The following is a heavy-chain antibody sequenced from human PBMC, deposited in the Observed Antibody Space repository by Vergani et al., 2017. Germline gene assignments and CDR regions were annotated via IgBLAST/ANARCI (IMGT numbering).Heavy chain of an antibody. D-gene: IGHD3-3*01. CDR3: ARDRYYDFWSGYLNWFDP. CDR2: INAGNGNT. Sequence: QVQLVQSGAEVKKPGASVKVSCKASGYTFTSYAMHWVRQAPGQRLEWMGWINAGNGNTKYSQKFQGRVIITRDTSASTAYMELSSLRSEDTAVYYCARDRYYDFWSGYLNWFDPWGQGTLVTVSS. CDR1: GYTFTSYA. V-gene: IGHV1-3*01. J-gene: IGHJ5*02.